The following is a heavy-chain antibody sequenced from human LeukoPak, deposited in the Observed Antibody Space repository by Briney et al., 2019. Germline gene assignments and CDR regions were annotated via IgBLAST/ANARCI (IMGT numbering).Heavy chain of an antibody. J-gene: IGHJ5*02. CDR2: IYDRGST. V-gene: IGHV4-39*01. CDR3: AVKPLIGWFDP. CDR1: GASISSNTFY. Sequence: PSETLSLTCNVSGASISSNTFYWGWIRQPPGKGLEWIGSIYDRGSTYYNPSLRSRVTLSVDTSKSQFSLRLSSVTAADTAVYYCAVKPLIGWFDPWGQGTLVTVSA. D-gene: IGHD2/OR15-2a*01.